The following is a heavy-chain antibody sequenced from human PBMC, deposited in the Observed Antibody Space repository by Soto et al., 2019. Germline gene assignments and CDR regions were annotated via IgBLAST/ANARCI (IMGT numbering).Heavy chain of an antibody. D-gene: IGHD3-3*01. CDR2: IGVSGST. J-gene: IGHJ4*02. Sequence: GGSLRLSCAASGFTFTSYALSWVRQAPGKGLEWVSIIGVSGSTYYADSVKGRFTISRDNSKNTLYLQMNSLRAEDTAVYYCAKDQAIFAAFDYWGQGTLVTVSS. CDR3: AKDQAIFAAFDY. V-gene: IGHV3-23*01. CDR1: GFTFTSYA.